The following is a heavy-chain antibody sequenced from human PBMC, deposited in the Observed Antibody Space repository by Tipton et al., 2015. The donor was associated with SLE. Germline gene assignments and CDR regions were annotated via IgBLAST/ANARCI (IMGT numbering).Heavy chain of an antibody. V-gene: IGHV4-59*01. Sequence: TLSLTCTVSGGSISSYYWNWIRQPPGKGLEWIGYIYYSGSTNYNPSLKSRVTISVDTSKNQFSLKLSSVTAADTAVYYCARGEELGSYWYFDLWGRGTLVTVSS. CDR3: ARGEELGSYWYFDL. J-gene: IGHJ2*01. CDR2: IYYSGST. D-gene: IGHD7-27*01. CDR1: GGSISSYY.